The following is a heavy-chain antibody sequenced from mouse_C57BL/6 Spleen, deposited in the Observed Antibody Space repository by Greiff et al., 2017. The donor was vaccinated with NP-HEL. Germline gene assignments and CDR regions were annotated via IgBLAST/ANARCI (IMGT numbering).Heavy chain of an antibody. CDR3: ARSPYSNYFDD. Sequence: EVQLQQSGPELVKPGASVKISCKASGYTFTDYYMNWVKQSPGKSLEWIGDINPNNGGTSYNQKFKGKATLTVDKSSSTAYMELRSLTSEDSAVYYCARSPYSNYFDDWGQGTTLTVSS. J-gene: IGHJ2*01. V-gene: IGHV1-26*01. CDR2: INPNNGGT. D-gene: IGHD2-5*01. CDR1: GYTFTDYY.